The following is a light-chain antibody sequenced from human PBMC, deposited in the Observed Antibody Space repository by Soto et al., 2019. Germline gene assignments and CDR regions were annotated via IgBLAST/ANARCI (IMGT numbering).Light chain of an antibody. CDR1: QSISSW. J-gene: IGKJ2*03. Sequence: DIQMTQSPSTLPASVGDRVTITCRASQSISSWLAWYQQKPGRAPRLLIYDASNLESGVPSRFSGSGSGTEFTLTISSLQPDDFATYYCQLYESYVNSFGQGTKLEIK. CDR3: QLYESYVNS. V-gene: IGKV1-5*01. CDR2: DAS.